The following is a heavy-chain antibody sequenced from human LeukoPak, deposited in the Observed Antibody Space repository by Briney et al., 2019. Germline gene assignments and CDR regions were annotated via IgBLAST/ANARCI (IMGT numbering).Heavy chain of an antibody. V-gene: IGHV4-4*07. D-gene: IGHD2-2*01. J-gene: IGHJ4*02. Sequence: SETLSLTCTVSGGFISSYYWSWIRQPAGKGLEWIGRIYTSGSTNYNPSLKSRVTMSVDTSKNQFSLKLSSVTAAGTAVYYCARGGPAAITIDYWGQGTLVTVSS. CDR3: ARGGPAAITIDY. CDR2: IYTSGST. CDR1: GGFISSYY.